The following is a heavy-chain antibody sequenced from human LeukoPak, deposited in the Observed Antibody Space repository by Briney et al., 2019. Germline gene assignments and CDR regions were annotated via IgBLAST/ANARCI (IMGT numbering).Heavy chain of an antibody. D-gene: IGHD1-7*01. CDR1: GFTFSSYW. CDR3: APDPELREFDY. J-gene: IGHJ4*02. Sequence: GGSLRLSCAASGFTFSSYWMSWVRQAPGKGLEWVANIKQDGSEKYYVDSVKGRFTISRDNAKNSLYLQMNSLRAEDTAVYYCAPDPELREFDYWGQGTLVTVSS. V-gene: IGHV3-7*01. CDR2: IKQDGSEK.